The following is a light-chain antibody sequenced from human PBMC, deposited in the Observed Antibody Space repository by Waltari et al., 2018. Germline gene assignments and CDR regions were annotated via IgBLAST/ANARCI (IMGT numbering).Light chain of an antibody. CDR3: QQYNNWPTWT. Sequence: EIVMTPSPATLSVSPGERATPSCRASQSVSSNLAWYQQKPGQAPRLLIYGASTRATGIPARFSGSGSGTEFTLTISSLQSEDFAVYYCQQYNNWPTWTFGQGTKVEIK. CDR1: QSVSSN. J-gene: IGKJ1*01. CDR2: GAS. V-gene: IGKV3-15*01.